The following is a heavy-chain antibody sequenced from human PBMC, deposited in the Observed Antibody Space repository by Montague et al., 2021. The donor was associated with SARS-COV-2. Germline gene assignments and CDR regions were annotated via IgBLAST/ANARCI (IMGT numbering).Heavy chain of an antibody. J-gene: IGHJ3*02. CDR1: GGSISSYY. Sequence: SETLSLTCTVSGGSISSYYWSWIRQPPGKGLEWIGYIYYSGSTNYNPSLTSRVTISVDTSKNQFSLKLSPVTAAAAAAYYCASTNYDIMTGYYHRRAFDIWGQGTMVTVSS. CDR2: IYYSGST. V-gene: IGHV4-59*08. D-gene: IGHD3-9*01. CDR3: ASTNYDIMTGYYHRRAFDI.